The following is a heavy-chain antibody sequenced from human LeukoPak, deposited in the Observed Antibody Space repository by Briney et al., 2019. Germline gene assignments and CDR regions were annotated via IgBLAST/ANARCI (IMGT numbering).Heavy chain of an antibody. CDR1: GFTFSSYE. V-gene: IGHV3-48*03. CDR2: ISSSGSAI. D-gene: IGHD6-19*01. Sequence: PGGSLRLSCAASGFTFSSYEMIWVRQAPGKGLERVSKISSSGSAIYYADSVEGRFTISRDNAKSSLYLQMNSLRVEDTAVYYCARGGSLGYWGQGTLVTVSS. J-gene: IGHJ4*02. CDR3: ARGGSLGY.